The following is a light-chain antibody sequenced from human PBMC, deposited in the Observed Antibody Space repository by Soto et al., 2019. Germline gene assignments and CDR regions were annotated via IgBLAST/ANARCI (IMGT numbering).Light chain of an antibody. CDR1: QSVSSIY. Sequence: EIVLTQSPGTLSSSPGDRATLSCRASQSVSSIYLAWYQQKPGQAPRLLIYRASSRATGIPDRFSGSGSGTDFTLTISRLEPEDFAVYYCQQYGGSPPYTFGQGTKLEIK. CDR3: QQYGGSPPYT. CDR2: RAS. V-gene: IGKV3-20*01. J-gene: IGKJ2*01.